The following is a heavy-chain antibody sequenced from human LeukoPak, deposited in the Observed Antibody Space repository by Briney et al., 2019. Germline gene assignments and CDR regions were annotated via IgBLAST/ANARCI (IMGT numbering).Heavy chain of an antibody. CDR1: GYTFTGYF. CDR2: INPNSGGT. Sequence: ASVKVSCKASGYTFTGYFMHWVRQAPGQGLEWMGWINPNSGGTKYAQKFQGRVTKTRDTSITTAYMELSRLRSDDTAVYYCARPQGTGGPTYYYYYGMDVWGQGTTVTVSS. D-gene: IGHD2-15*01. J-gene: IGHJ6*02. CDR3: ARPQGTGGPTYYYYYGMDV. V-gene: IGHV1-2*02.